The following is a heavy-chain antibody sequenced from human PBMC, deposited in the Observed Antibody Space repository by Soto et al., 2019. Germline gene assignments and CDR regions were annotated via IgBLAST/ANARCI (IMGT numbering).Heavy chain of an antibody. CDR1: GGSISSTNYH. V-gene: IGHV4-39*01. CDR2: IYYSGST. J-gene: IGHJ6*03. Sequence: PSETLSLTCTVSGGSISSTNYHWGWIRQPPGKGLEWIGSIYYSGSTYYNPSLKSRVTISVDTSRNQFSLNLTSMMAADTAVYYCVSRPIPYYYMDVWGKGTTVTVS. CDR3: VSRPIPYYYMDV.